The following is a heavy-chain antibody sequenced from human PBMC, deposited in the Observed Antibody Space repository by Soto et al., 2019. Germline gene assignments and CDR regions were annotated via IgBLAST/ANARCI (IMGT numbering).Heavy chain of an antibody. J-gene: IGHJ5*02. Sequence: GGSLRLSCAASGFTFSSYGMHWVRQAPGKGLEWVAVISYDGSNKYYADSVKGRFTISRDNSKNTLYLQMNSLRAEDTAVYYCAKDLEAGTGVPKFDPWGQGTLVTVSS. CDR3: AKDLEAGTGVPKFDP. D-gene: IGHD1-1*01. CDR1: GFTFSSYG. CDR2: ISYDGSNK. V-gene: IGHV3-30*18.